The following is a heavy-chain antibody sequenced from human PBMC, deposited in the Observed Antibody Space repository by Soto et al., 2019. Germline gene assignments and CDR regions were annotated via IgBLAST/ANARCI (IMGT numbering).Heavy chain of an antibody. CDR2: IIPIFGTA. J-gene: IGHJ3*02. V-gene: IGHV1-69*13. CDR1: GGTFSSYA. D-gene: IGHD3-22*01. CDR3: ARGRGTYYYDSSGYFDAFDI. Sequence: SVKVSCKASGGTFSSYAISWVRQAPGQGLEWMGGIIPIFGTANYAQKFQGRVTITADESTSTAYMELSSLRSEDTAVYYCARGRGTYYYDSSGYFDAFDIWGQGTMVTVSS.